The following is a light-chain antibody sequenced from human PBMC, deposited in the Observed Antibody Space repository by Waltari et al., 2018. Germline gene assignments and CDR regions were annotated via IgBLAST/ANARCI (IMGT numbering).Light chain of an antibody. V-gene: IGKV2-28*01. CDR2: LGS. CDR1: QSLLYSNGYNY. CDR3: MQALQTPLT. J-gene: IGKJ4*01. Sequence: EIVLTQSPLSLPVTPGEPASIPCRSSQSLLYSNGYNYLDWYLQKPGQSPQLLIYLGSNRASGVPDRFSRSGSGTDFTLKITRVEAEDVGVYYCMQALQTPLTFGGGTKVEIK.